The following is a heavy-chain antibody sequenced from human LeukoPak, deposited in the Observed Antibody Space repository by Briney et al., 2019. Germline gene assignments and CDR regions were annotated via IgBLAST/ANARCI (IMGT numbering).Heavy chain of an antibody. J-gene: IGHJ6*03. D-gene: IGHD1-26*01. CDR3: ARGWWELLRDYMDV. CDR2: ISYIGRT. CDR1: LGSLTSDY. Sequence: PSETLSLTRIVSLGSLTSDYWSWIRQSPGKGLEWIGYISYIGRTNYNPSLKSRVTISVDTSKDQFSLKLSSVTAADTAVYYCARGWWELLRDYMDVWGKGTTVTISS. V-gene: IGHV4-59*12.